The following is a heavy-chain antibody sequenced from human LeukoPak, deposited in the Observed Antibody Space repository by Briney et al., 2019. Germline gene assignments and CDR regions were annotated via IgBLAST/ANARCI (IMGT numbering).Heavy chain of an antibody. CDR2: IYHSGST. D-gene: IGHD3-10*01. Sequence: SETLSLTCTVSGYSISNSYYWGWIRQTPGKGLEWIGSIYHSGSTYYNPSLKSRVTISVDTSKNQFSLKLSSVTAADTAVYYCARAFRGIGVFEAFDIWGQGTMVTVSS. V-gene: IGHV4-38-2*02. J-gene: IGHJ3*02. CDR3: ARAFRGIGVFEAFDI. CDR1: GYSISNSYY.